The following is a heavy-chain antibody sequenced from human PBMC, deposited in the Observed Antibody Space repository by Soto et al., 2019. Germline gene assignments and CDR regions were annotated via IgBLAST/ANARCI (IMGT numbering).Heavy chain of an antibody. Sequence: EVQLLESGGGLVQPGGSLRLSCAASGFTFSSYAMSWVRQAPGKGLEWVSAISGSGGSTYYADSVKGRFTISRDNSKNTLYLQMNSLRAEDTAVYYCAKARRLRYFDWLREDWFDPWGQGTLVTVSS. CDR3: AKARRLRYFDWLREDWFDP. D-gene: IGHD3-9*01. V-gene: IGHV3-23*01. CDR2: ISGSGGST. CDR1: GFTFSSYA. J-gene: IGHJ5*02.